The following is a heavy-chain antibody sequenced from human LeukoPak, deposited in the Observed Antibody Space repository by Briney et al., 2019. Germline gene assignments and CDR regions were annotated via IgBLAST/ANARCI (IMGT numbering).Heavy chain of an antibody. V-gene: IGHV1-2*02. Sequence: ASVKVSCKASGYTFTGYYIHWVRQAPGQGLEWMGWINPSSGGTNYAQKFQGRVTMTRDTSISTAYMELSRLRSDDTAVYYCARESMGIAAAGYFDYWGQGTLVTVSS. D-gene: IGHD6-13*01. CDR3: ARESMGIAAAGYFDY. J-gene: IGHJ4*02. CDR1: GYTFTGYY. CDR2: INPSSGGT.